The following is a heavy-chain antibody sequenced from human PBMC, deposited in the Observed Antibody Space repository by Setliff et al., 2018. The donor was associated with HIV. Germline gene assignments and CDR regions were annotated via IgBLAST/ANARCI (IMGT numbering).Heavy chain of an antibody. CDR2: ISWDGGRT. V-gene: IGHV3-43*01. Sequence: GGSLRLSCAASGFTFDEYTRHWVRQAPGKGLQWVSLISWDGGRTYYADSVKGRFTVSRDNSKNSLYLQMNSLRTEDTALYYCVKGITGLDRGSYNTGGMDVWGKGTTVTVSS. J-gene: IGHJ6*04. D-gene: IGHD1-26*01. CDR1: GFTFDEYT. CDR3: VKGITGLDRGSYNTGGMDV.